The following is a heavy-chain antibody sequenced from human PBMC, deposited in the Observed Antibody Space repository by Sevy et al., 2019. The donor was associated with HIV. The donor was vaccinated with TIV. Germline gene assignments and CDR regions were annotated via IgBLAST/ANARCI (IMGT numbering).Heavy chain of an antibody. CDR1: GDSINNGDYY. D-gene: IGHD4-4*01. J-gene: IGHJ5*02. CDR2: IYYTGTT. V-gene: IGHV4-31*03. CDR3: VTTTVTTLSSARNNWFDP. Sequence: SENLSLTCTVSGDSINNGDYYWSWIRQHPGKGLQWIGKIYYTGTTYYNPSLKSRLRISVERSENTLSLSLRSVTAADTAVYYCVTTTVTTLSSARNNWFDPWGQGTLVTVSS.